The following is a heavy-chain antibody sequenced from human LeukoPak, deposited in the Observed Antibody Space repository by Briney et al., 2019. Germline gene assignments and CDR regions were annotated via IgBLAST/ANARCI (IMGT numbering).Heavy chain of an antibody. J-gene: IGHJ4*02. V-gene: IGHV3-21*01. CDR3: ARPYCDSTTCYYNDY. CDR1: GFTFSSYS. CDR2: ISSSSYI. D-gene: IGHD2-2*01. Sequence: GGSLRLSCAASGFTFSSYSMNWVRQAPGKGLEWVSSISSSSYIYYADSVKGRFTISRDNAKNSLYLQMNSVRAEDTAVYYCARPYCDSTTCYYNDYWGQGTLVTVSS.